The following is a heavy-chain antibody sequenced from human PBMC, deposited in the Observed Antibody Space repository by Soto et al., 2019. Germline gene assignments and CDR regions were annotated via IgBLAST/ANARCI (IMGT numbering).Heavy chain of an antibody. Sequence: ASVKVSCKASGYTFTSYGISWVRQAPGQELEWMGWISAYNGNTNYAQKLQGRVTMTTDTSTSTAYMELRSLRSDDTAVYYCARQHVVVVVAATVGNWFDPWGQGTLVTVSS. V-gene: IGHV1-18*04. CDR1: GYTFTSYG. J-gene: IGHJ5*02. CDR3: ARQHVVVVVAATVGNWFDP. D-gene: IGHD2-15*01. CDR2: ISAYNGNT.